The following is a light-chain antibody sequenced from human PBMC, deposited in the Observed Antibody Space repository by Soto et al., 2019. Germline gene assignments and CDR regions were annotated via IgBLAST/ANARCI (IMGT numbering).Light chain of an antibody. Sequence: DIEMTQSPSSLSASVGDRFTITFRASQNIITYLNWYQQKPGQAPKFLIYAASSLQSGVPSRFSGRGYGTDFTLTITSLQPEDFATYFCQQGYDTPITFGQGTRL. CDR3: QQGYDTPIT. V-gene: IGKV1-39*01. CDR1: QNIITY. J-gene: IGKJ5*01. CDR2: AAS.